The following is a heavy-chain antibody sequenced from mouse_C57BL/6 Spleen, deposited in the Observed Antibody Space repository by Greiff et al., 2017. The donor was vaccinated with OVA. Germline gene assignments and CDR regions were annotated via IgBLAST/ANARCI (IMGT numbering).Heavy chain of an antibody. V-gene: IGHV1-82*01. CDR3: AREITTVVATSYWYFDV. J-gene: IGHJ1*03. CDR2: IYPGDGDT. CDR1: GYAFSSSW. D-gene: IGHD1-1*01. Sequence: VQLQQSGPELVKPGASVKISCKASGYAFSSSWMNWVKQRPGKGLEWIGRIYPGDGDTNYNGKFKGKATLTADKSSSTAYMQLSSLTSDDSAVYFCAREITTVVATSYWYFDVWGTGTTGTVSS.